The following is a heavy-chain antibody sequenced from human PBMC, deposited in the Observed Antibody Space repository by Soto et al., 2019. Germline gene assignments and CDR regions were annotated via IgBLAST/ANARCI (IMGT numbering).Heavy chain of an antibody. CDR2: INSDGSST. CDR1: GFTFSSYW. D-gene: IGHD2-15*01. Sequence: GGSLRLSCAASGFTFSSYWMHWVRQAPGKGLVWVSRINSDGSSTSYADSVKGRFTISRDNAKNTQYLQMNSLRAEDTAVYYFARVKDCSGGSCKRPIDYWGQGTLVTVSS. CDR3: ARVKDCSGGSCKRPIDY. V-gene: IGHV3-74*01. J-gene: IGHJ4*02.